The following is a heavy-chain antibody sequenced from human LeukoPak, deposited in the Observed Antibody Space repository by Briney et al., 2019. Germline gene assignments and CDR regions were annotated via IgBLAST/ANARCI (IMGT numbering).Heavy chain of an antibody. Sequence: PSETLSLTCAVYGGSFSGYYWSWIRQPPGKGLEWIGEINHSGSTNYNPSLKSRVTISVDTSKNQFSLKLSSVTAADTAVYYCARSPLYGDYSIDYWGQGTLVTVSS. D-gene: IGHD4-17*01. CDR2: INHSGST. V-gene: IGHV4-34*01. J-gene: IGHJ4*02. CDR3: ARSPLYGDYSIDY. CDR1: GGSFSGYY.